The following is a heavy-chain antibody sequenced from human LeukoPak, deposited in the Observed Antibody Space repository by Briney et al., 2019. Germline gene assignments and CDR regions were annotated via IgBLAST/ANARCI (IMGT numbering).Heavy chain of an antibody. CDR2: IYYSGST. CDR1: GGSISSYY. CDR3: ARFGYYDFWSGYFTI. J-gene: IGHJ4*02. V-gene: IGHV4-59*01. D-gene: IGHD3-3*01. Sequence: SETLSLTCTVSGGSISSYYWSWIRQPPGKGLEWIGYIYYSGSTNYNHSLKSRVTISVDTSKNQFSLKLSSVTAADTAVYYCARFGYYDFWSGYFTIWGQGTLITVSS.